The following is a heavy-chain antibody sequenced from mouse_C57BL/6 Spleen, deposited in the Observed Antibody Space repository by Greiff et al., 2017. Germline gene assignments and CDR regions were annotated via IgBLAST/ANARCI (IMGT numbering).Heavy chain of an antibody. J-gene: IGHJ2*01. CDR3: ARGDYGSSYMDY. Sequence: EVMLVESGGGLVKPGGSLKLSCAASGFTFSSYAMSWVRQTPEKRLEWVATISDGGSYTYYPDNVKGRFTISRDNAKNNLYLQMSHLKSEDTAMYYCARGDYGSSYMDYWGQGTTLTVSS. CDR1: GFTFSSYA. V-gene: IGHV5-4*03. CDR2: ISDGGSYT. D-gene: IGHD1-1*01.